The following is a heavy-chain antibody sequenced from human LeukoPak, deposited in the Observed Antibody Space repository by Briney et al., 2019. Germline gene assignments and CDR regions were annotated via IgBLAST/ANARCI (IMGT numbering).Heavy chain of an antibody. Sequence: PGGSLRLSCTASGFTYGDYAMSWFRQAPGKGLEWVGFIRSKAYGGTTEYAASVKGRFTISRDDSKSIAYLQMNSLKTEDTDVYYCTRPKVAATPGWFDPWGQGTLVTVSS. D-gene: IGHD2-15*01. CDR1: GFTYGDYA. CDR3: TRPKVAATPGWFDP. V-gene: IGHV3-49*03. CDR2: IRSKAYGGTT. J-gene: IGHJ5*02.